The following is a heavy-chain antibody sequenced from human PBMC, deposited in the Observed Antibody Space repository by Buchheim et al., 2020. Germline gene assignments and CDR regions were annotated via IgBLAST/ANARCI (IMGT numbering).Heavy chain of an antibody. Sequence: QVQLVQSGAEVKKPGASVKVSCKASGYTFTSYYMHWVRQAPGQGLERMGIINPSGGSTSYAQKFQGRVTMTRDTSTSTVYMELSSLRSEDTAVYYCARDLWSGDTAMVPPGYYYYGMDVWGQGTT. CDR2: INPSGGST. J-gene: IGHJ6*02. V-gene: IGHV1-46*01. D-gene: IGHD5-18*01. CDR3: ARDLWSGDTAMVPPGYYYYGMDV. CDR1: GYTFTSYY.